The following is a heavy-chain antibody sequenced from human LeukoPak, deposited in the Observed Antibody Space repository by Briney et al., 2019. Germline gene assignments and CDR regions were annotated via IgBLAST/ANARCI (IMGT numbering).Heavy chain of an antibody. D-gene: IGHD3-3*01. CDR1: GFTFSSYA. J-gene: IGHJ4*02. Sequence: GGSLRLSCAASGFTFSSYAMSWVRQAPGKGLEWVSAISGSGGSTYYADSVKGRFTISRDNSKNTLYLQLNSLRAEDTAVYYCAKDSRPHSRFLEWLTVDYWGQGTLVTVSS. CDR3: AKDSRPHSRFLEWLTVDY. CDR2: ISGSGGST. V-gene: IGHV3-23*01.